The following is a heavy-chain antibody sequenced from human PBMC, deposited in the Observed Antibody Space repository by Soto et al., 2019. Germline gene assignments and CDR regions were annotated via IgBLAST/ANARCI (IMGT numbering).Heavy chain of an antibody. CDR3: ARESSWFDP. CDR2: IYYSGST. V-gene: IGHV4-59*01. CDR1: GGSISSYY. Sequence: PSETLSLTCTVSGGSISSYYWSWIRQPPGKGLEWIGYIYYSGSTNYNPSLKSRVTISVDTSKNQFSLKLSSVTAADTAVYSCARESSWFDPWGQGTLVTVSS. J-gene: IGHJ5*02.